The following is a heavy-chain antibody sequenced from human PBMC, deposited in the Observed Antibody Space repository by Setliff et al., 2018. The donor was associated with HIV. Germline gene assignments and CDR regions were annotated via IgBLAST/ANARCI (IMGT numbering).Heavy chain of an antibody. Sequence: SETLSLTCTVSGGSISSGDYYWSWIRQPPGKGLEWIGYIYYSGSTYYNPSLRSRVTISLDTSKNQFSLKLSSVTAADTAVYYCASTGYSSGWSFDYWGQGTLVTVSS. CDR1: GGSISSGDYY. CDR2: IYYSGST. CDR3: ASTGYSSGWSFDY. D-gene: IGHD6-19*01. V-gene: IGHV4-30-4*08. J-gene: IGHJ4*02.